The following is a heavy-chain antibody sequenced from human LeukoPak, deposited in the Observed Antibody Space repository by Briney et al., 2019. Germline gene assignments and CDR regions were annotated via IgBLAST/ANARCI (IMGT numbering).Heavy chain of an antibody. Sequence: GGSLRLSRAASGFTFKNYGIHWVRQAPGKGLEWVAIIWFDGSKNNYADSVKGRFTISRDNSKNTAFLQLDSLRAEDTAVYYCARYNTGTIDFWGQGTPVTVSS. CDR3: ARYNTGTIDF. V-gene: IGHV3-33*01. J-gene: IGHJ4*02. CDR1: GFTFKNYG. CDR2: IWFDGSKN. D-gene: IGHD1-1*01.